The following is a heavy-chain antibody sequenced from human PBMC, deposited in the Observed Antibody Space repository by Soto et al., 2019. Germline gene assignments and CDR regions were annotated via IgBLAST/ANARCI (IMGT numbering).Heavy chain of an antibody. D-gene: IGHD1-20*01. J-gene: IGHJ6*02. CDR2: ISWNSGSI. V-gene: IGHV3-9*01. Sequence: PGGSLLLSCAASGFTFDDYAMHWVRQAPGKGLEWVSGISWNSGSIGYADSVKGRFTISRDNAKNSLYLQMNSLRAEDTALYYCVKDIITQIYYGMDVWSQGTTVTVSS. CDR1: GFTFDDYA. CDR3: VKDIITQIYYGMDV.